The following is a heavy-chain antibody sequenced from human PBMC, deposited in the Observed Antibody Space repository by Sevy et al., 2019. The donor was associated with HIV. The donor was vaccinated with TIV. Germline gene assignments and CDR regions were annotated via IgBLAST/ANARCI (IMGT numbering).Heavy chain of an antibody. CDR2: ISSSSSTI. Sequence: RGFLRLSCAASGFTFSSYSMNWVRQAPGKGLERVSYISSSSSTIYYADSVKGRFTISRDNAKNSLYLQMNSLRDEDTAVYYFARDKGDIVVVPAAIFMDVWGQGTTVTVSS. D-gene: IGHD2-2*01. V-gene: IGHV3-48*02. CDR1: GFTFSSYS. CDR3: ARDKGDIVVVPAAIFMDV. J-gene: IGHJ6*02.